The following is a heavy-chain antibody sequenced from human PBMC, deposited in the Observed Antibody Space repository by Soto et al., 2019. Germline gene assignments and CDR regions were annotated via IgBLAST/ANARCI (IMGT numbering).Heavy chain of an antibody. Sequence: PGGSLRLSCAASGFTFSSYSMNWVRQAPGKGLEWVSSISSSSSYIYYADSVKGRFTISRDNAKNSLYLQMNSLRAEDTAVYYCARDYRSYYDSSGYYYVVNYYYYGMDVWGQGTTVTVSS. CDR1: GFTFSSYS. D-gene: IGHD3-22*01. J-gene: IGHJ6*02. CDR2: ISSSSSYI. CDR3: ARDYRSYYDSSGYYYVVNYYYYGMDV. V-gene: IGHV3-21*01.